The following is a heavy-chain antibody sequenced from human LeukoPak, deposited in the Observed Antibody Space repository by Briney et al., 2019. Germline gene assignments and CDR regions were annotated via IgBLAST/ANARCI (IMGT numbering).Heavy chain of an antibody. CDR1: GFTFSSYA. V-gene: IGHV3-30*01. CDR2: ISYDGSNK. CDR3: AGGATRYMDV. D-gene: IGHD1-1*01. Sequence: GRSLRLSCAASGFTFSSYAMHWVRQAPGKGLEWVAVISYDGSNKYYADSVKGRFTISRDNSKNTVYLQMNSLRAEDTAVYYCAGGATRYMDVWGKGTTVTVSS. J-gene: IGHJ6*03.